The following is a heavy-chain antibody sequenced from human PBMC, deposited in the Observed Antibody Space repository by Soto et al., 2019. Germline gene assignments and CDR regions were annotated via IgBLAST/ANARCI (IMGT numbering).Heavy chain of an antibody. V-gene: IGHV3-23*01. CDR3: XXXXXXPSXXRNYFDY. J-gene: IGHJ4*02. CDR1: GFTFSNFA. Sequence: EVQLLESGGDLVQPGGSLRLSCAASGFTFSNFAMSWVRQAPGKGLEWVSVISGGGGTTYYADSVKGRFTIXRDNSKNTLXXXMXXXXAXXXXXXXXXXXXXXPSXXRNYFDYWGQGTLVTVSS. CDR2: ISGGGGTT.